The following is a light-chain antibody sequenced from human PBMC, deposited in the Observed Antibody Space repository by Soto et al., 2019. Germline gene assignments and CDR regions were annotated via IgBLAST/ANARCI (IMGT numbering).Light chain of an antibody. Sequence: DIQMTQSPSTLSASVGDRVTITCRASQSISSWLAWYQQKPGKAPKLLIYKASSLESVVPSRFSGSGSGTEFTLTISSLQPDDFATYYCQQYNSYWWTFGQGTRLEI. CDR2: KAS. CDR1: QSISSW. CDR3: QQYNSYWWT. V-gene: IGKV1-5*03. J-gene: IGKJ5*01.